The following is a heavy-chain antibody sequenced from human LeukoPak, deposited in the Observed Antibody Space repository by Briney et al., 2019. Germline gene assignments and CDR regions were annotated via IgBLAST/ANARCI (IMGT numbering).Heavy chain of an antibody. D-gene: IGHD3-3*01. Sequence: GGSLRLSCAASGFTFSSYAMHWVRQAPGKGLEWVAVISYDGSNKYYADSVKGRFTISRDNAKNSLYLQMNSLRAEDTAVYYCARYYDFWSGYFYGAEDGINGMDVWGQGTTVTVSS. V-gene: IGHV3-30-3*01. CDR2: ISYDGSNK. CDR1: GFTFSSYA. J-gene: IGHJ6*02. CDR3: ARYYDFWSGYFYGAEDGINGMDV.